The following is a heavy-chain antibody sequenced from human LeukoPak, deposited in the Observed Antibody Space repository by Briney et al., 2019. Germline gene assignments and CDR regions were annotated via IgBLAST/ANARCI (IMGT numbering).Heavy chain of an antibody. V-gene: IGHV3-30*02. CDR1: GFTFSSYG. CDR2: IRYDGGNK. Sequence: PGGSLRLSCAASGFTFSSYGMHWVRQAPGKGLEWVAFIRYDGGNKYYADSVKGRFTISRDNSKNTLYLQMNSLRAEDTAVYYCAKEPDIVVVVAATGAKSGYWGQGTLVTVSS. J-gene: IGHJ4*02. D-gene: IGHD2-15*01. CDR3: AKEPDIVVVVAATGAKSGY.